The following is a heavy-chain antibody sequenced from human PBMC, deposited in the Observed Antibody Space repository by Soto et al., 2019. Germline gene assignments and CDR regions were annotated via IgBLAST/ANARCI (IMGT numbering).Heavy chain of an antibody. CDR1: GYTFTSYA. V-gene: IGHV1-3*01. Sequence: AASVKVSCKASGYTFTSYAMHWVRQAPGQRLEWMGWINAGNGNTKYSQKFQGRVTITRDTSTSTAYMELRSLRSDDTAVYYCARDEYSSDYDYIWGSYRPSAQIFDYWGQGTLVTVSS. CDR2: INAGNGNT. D-gene: IGHD3-16*02. J-gene: IGHJ4*02. CDR3: ARDEYSSDYDYIWGSYRPSAQIFDY.